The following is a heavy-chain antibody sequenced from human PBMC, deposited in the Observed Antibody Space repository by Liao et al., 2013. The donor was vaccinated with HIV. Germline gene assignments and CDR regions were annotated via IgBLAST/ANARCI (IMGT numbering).Heavy chain of an antibody. J-gene: IGHJ1*01. CDR3: ARGKARWPGEDFQH. V-gene: IGHV4-34*01. D-gene: IGHD5-24*01. CDR1: GGSFSGYY. CDR2: VNHSGST. Sequence: QVQLQQWGAGLLKPSETLSLTCAVYGGSFSGYYWSWIRQPPREGAWSGLGKVNHSGSTNYNPSLKSRVTISVDTSKNQFSLKLSSVTAADTAVYYCARGKARWPGEDFQHWGQGTLVTVSS.